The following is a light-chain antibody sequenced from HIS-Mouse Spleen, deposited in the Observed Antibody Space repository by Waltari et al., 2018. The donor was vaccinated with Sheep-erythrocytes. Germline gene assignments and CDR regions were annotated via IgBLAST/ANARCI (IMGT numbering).Light chain of an antibody. CDR3: CSYAGSYNHV. CDR2: DVS. V-gene: IGLV2-11*01. J-gene: IGLJ1*01. CDR1: SSDVGGHNS. Sequence: QSALTQPRPVSGSPGQSVTISCTGTSSDVGGHNSVSWYQQHPGKAPKLMIYDVSKRPSGVPDRFSGSKSGNTASLTISGLQAEDEADYYCCSYAGSYNHVFATGTKVTVL.